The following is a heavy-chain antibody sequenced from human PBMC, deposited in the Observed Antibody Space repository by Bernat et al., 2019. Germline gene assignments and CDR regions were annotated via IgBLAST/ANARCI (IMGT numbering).Heavy chain of an antibody. V-gene: IGHV4-34*01. CDR2: INHSGST. Sequence: QVQLQQWGAGLLKPSETLSLTCALYGGSFSGYYWSWIRQPPGKGLEWIGEINHSGSTNYNPSLKSRVTISVDTSKNQFSLKLSSVTAADTAVYYCARVYYYGSGSYYNSERREDNWFDPWGQGTLVTVSS. D-gene: IGHD3-10*01. CDR1: GGSFSGYY. CDR3: ARVYYYGSGSYYNSERREDNWFDP. J-gene: IGHJ5*02.